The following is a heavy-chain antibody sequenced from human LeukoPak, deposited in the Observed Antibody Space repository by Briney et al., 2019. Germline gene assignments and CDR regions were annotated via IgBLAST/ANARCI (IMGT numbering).Heavy chain of an antibody. J-gene: IGHJ2*01. D-gene: IGHD3/OR15-3a*01. V-gene: IGHV3-7*01. CDR2: IKEDGSDK. Sequence: GGSLRLSCAASGISFSNYWMTWIRQAPEKGLQRVANIKEDGSDKNYADSVKGRFTISRDNAKNLLYLQMNSLRAEDTAVYYCARWTDWYFDLWGRGTLVTVSS. CDR3: ARWTDWYFDL. CDR1: GISFSNYW.